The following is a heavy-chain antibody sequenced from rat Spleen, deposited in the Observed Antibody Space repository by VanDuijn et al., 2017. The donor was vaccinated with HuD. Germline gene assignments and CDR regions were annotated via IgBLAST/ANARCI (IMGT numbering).Heavy chain of an antibody. CDR2: INYSGST. J-gene: IGHJ2*01. CDR1: GFSITTHY. D-gene: IGHD1-8*01. Sequence: EVQLQESGPGLVKPSQSLSLTCSVTGFSITTHYWDWIRKFPGNKMEWMGYINYSGSTTYNPSIKSRISITRDSSKNQFFLQLNSVTTEDTATYYCAREGATVDYWGQGVMVTVSS. V-gene: IGHV3-1*01. CDR3: AREGATVDY.